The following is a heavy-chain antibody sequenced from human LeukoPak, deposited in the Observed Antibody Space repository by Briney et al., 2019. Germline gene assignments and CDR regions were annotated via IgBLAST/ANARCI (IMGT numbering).Heavy chain of an antibody. CDR2: ICTSGST. CDR3: ARVGYDILTGYPYYYYMDV. J-gene: IGHJ6*03. V-gene: IGHV4-61*02. D-gene: IGHD3-9*01. CDR1: GVSISSGSYY. Sequence: SQTLSLTCTVSGVSISSGSYYWSWIRQPAGKGLEWIGRICTSGSTNYNPSLKSRVTISVDTSKNQFSLKLSSVTAADTAVYYCARVGYDILTGYPYYYYMDVWGKGTTVTISS.